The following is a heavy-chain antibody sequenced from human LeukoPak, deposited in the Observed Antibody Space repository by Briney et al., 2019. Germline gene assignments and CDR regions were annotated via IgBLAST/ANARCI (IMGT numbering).Heavy chain of an antibody. J-gene: IGHJ4*02. D-gene: IGHD4-11*01. CDR2: IYYSGST. V-gene: IGHV4-31*03. CDR1: GGSISSSGYY. CDR3: ARQKPSTFRQYGRGRPLDS. Sequence: SETLSLTCTVSGGSISSSGYYWSWIRQHPGKGLEWIGYIYYSGSTNYNPSLQSRVTISVDTSKNQFSLKLSSVTAADTAVYYCARQKPSTFRQYGRGRPLDSWGQGTLVTVSS.